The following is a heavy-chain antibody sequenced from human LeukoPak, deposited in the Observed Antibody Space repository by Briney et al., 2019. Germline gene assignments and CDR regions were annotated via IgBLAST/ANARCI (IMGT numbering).Heavy chain of an antibody. CDR3: ARERSSSWGRPSSGLDY. CDR2: IYYSGST. Sequence: NPSETLSLTCTVSGGSVSSGRYYWSWIRQPPGKGLEWIGYIYYSGSTNYNPSLKSRVTISVDTSKNQFSLKLSSVTAADTAVYYCARERSSSWGRPSSGLDYWGQGTLVTVSS. D-gene: IGHD6-13*01. CDR1: GGSVSSGRYY. J-gene: IGHJ4*02. V-gene: IGHV4-61*01.